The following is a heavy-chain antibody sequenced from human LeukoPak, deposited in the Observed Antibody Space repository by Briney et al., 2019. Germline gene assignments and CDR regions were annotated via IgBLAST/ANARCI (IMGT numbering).Heavy chain of an antibody. V-gene: IGHV3-23*01. CDR1: GFTFSNYA. CDR3: TRGEVGYGDYGYYNGMDV. D-gene: IGHD4-17*01. J-gene: IGHJ6*02. Sequence: GSLRLSCAASGFTFSNYAMSWVRQAPGKGLEWVSAISGSGGNTYYADSVKGRFTISRDNAKTSLYLQMSSLRAEDTAVYYCTRGEVGYGDYGYYNGMDVWGQGTTVTGSS. CDR2: ISGSGGNT.